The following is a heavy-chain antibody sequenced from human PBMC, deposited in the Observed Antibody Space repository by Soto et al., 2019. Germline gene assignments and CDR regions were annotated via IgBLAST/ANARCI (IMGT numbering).Heavy chain of an antibody. Sequence: KPXATLSLTCSVSGASISSYYWTWIRQPPGGGLEWIGYMHHTQGTNDNPSLRGRVHMSIDTSMNQFSLRLTSVTAADTAVYYCARVPFVGYFDWLDPWGHGTLVTVSS. V-gene: IGHV4-59*01. D-gene: IGHD3-9*01. CDR3: ARVPFVGYFDWLDP. CDR2: MHHTQGT. J-gene: IGHJ5*02. CDR1: GASISSYY.